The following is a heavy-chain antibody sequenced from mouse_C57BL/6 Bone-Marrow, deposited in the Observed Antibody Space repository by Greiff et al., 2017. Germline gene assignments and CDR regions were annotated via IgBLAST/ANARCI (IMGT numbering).Heavy chain of an antibody. D-gene: IGHD2-3*01. Sequence: DVMLVESGGGLVQSGRSLRLSCATSGFTFSDFYMEWVRQAPGKGLEWIAASRNKANDYTTEYSASVKGRFIVSRDTSQSILYLQMNALRAEDTAIYYCARDAEDGFWYFDVWGTGTTVTVSS. V-gene: IGHV7-1*01. CDR1: GFTFSDFY. J-gene: IGHJ1*03. CDR3: ARDAEDGFWYFDV. CDR2: SRNKANDYTT.